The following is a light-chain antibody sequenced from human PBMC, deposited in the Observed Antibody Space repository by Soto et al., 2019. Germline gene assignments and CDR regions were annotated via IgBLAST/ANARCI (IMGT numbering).Light chain of an antibody. CDR3: QQRET. CDR2: ATS. J-gene: IGKJ3*01. V-gene: IGKV1-39*01. CDR1: QAIHSY. Sequence: DIQMTQSPSSVSASVGDRVTITCRASQAIHSYLNWYQQKPGKAPNLLIFATSTLQSGVPSRFSGSGSGTDFTLTISSLQPEDFATYYCQQRETFGPGTKVDIK.